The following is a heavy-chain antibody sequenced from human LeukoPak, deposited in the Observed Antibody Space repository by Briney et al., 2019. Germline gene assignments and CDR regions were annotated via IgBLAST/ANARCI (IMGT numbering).Heavy chain of an antibody. CDR1: GGSISSGGYY. J-gene: IGHJ6*03. CDR2: IYYSGST. V-gene: IGHV4-31*03. CDR3: ARTNSLYCSSTSCYYMDV. Sequence: PSETVSLTCTVSGGSISSGGYYWSWIRQHPGKGLEWIGYIYYSGSTYYNPSLKSRVTISVDTSKNQFSLKLSSVTAADTAVYYCARTNSLYCSSTSCYYMDVWGKGTTVTVSS. D-gene: IGHD2-2*01.